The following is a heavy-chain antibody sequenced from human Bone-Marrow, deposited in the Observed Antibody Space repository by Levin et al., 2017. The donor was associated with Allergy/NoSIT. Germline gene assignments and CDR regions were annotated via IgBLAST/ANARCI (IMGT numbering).Heavy chain of an antibody. CDR1: GYTFTSYD. D-gene: IGHD6-19*01. CDR2: MNPNSGNT. CDR3: ATKAGRGSGWYPFDY. Sequence: ASVKVSCTASGYTFTSYDINWVRQAAGQGLEWMGWMNPNSGNTGYAQKFQGRVTMTRDTSISTAYMELSSLRSEDTAVYYCATKAGRGSGWYPFDYWGQGTLVTVSS. J-gene: IGHJ4*02. V-gene: IGHV1-8*01.